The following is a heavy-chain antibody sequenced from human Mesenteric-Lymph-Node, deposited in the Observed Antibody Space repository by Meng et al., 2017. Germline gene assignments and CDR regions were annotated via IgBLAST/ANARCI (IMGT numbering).Heavy chain of an antibody. J-gene: IGHJ2*01. V-gene: IGHV3-30*07. Sequence: GGSLRLSCAASGFTFSSYAMHWVRQAPGKGLEWVAVISYDGSNKYYADSVKGRFTISRDNSKNTLYLQMNSLRAEDTAVYYCAKNLGDCGGDCYTYWYFDLWGRGTLVTVSS. CDR2: ISYDGSNK. CDR3: AKNLGDCGGDCYTYWYFDL. D-gene: IGHD2-21*02. CDR1: GFTFSSYA.